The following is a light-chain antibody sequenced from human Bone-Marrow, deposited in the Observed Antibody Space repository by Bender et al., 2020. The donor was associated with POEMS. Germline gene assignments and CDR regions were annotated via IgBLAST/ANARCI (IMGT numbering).Light chain of an antibody. Sequence: QSVLTQPPSASGTPGRRVTISCSGSRSNIGRKTVNWYQQLPGEAPKLLIYYDDLLTPGVSDRFSASKSGTSASLAISELQSEDEALYYCSAWDDSLSGWVFGGGTKLTVL. CDR2: YDD. CDR3: SAWDDSLSGWV. CDR1: RSNIGRKT. V-gene: IGLV1-36*01. J-gene: IGLJ3*02.